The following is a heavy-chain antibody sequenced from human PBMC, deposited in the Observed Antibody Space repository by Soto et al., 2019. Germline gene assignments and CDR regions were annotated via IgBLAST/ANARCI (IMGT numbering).Heavy chain of an antibody. CDR1: GSPFSTYG. V-gene: IGHV3-21*01. CDR2: ISNGGNYI. CDR3: ARDESAGSSIRY. Sequence: EVQVVESGGGLVKPGGSLRLSCTASGSPFSTYGMNWVRQAHGKGLEWVSSISNGGNYIYYADSVQGRFTISRENAKNSLYLQMNSLRAEDTAVYFCARDESAGSSIRYWGQGTLVTVSS. D-gene: IGHD3-3*02. J-gene: IGHJ4*02.